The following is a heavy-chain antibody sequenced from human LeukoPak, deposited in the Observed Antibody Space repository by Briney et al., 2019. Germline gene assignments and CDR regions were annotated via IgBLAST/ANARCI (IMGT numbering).Heavy chain of an antibody. CDR1: GYSFTSYW. CDR3: ARLLAVAGSGSGFDY. J-gene: IGHJ4*02. V-gene: IGHV5-51*01. D-gene: IGHD6-19*01. Sequence: GESLKISCKASGYSFTSYWIGWVRQMPGKGLEWMGIIYPGDSDTRYNPSFQGQVTISADKSISTAYLQWSSLKASDTAMYYCARLLAVAGSGSGFDYWGQGTLVTVSS. CDR2: IYPGDSDT.